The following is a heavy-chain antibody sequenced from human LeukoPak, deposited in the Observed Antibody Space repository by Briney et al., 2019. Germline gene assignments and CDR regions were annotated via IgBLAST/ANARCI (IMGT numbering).Heavy chain of an antibody. Sequence: SVKVSCKASGGTFSSYAISWVRQAPGQGLEWMGRIIPIFGTANYAQKLQGRVTMTTDTSTSTAYMELRSLRSDDTAVYYCARLDGGYFDYWGQGTLVTVSS. CDR1: GGTFSSYA. J-gene: IGHJ4*02. CDR2: IIPIFGTA. V-gene: IGHV1-69*05. D-gene: IGHD3-16*01. CDR3: ARLDGGYFDY.